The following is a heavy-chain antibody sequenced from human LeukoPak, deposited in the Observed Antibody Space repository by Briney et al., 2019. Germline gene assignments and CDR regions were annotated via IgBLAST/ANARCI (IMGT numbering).Heavy chain of an antibody. Sequence: SVKVSCKASGGIFSSYAISWVRQAPGQGLEWMGRIIPIHGTANYAQKFQGRVTITADKSTSTAYMELSSLRSEDTAVYYCARAQYGSGYFYGYWGQGTLVTVSS. CDR1: GGIFSSYA. CDR3: ARAQYGSGYFYGY. D-gene: IGHD3-10*01. V-gene: IGHV1-69*10. J-gene: IGHJ4*02. CDR2: IIPIHGTA.